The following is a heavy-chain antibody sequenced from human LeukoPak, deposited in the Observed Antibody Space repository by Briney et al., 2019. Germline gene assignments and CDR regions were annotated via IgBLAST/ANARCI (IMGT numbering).Heavy chain of an antibody. D-gene: IGHD1-26*01. J-gene: IGHJ4*02. Sequence: GGSLRLSCAASGFTFSSYAMSWVRQAPGKGLEWVSAISGSGGSTYYADSVKGRFTISRDNSKNTLYLQMNSLRAEDTAVHYCAKGVGATTHFDYWGQGTLVTVSS. V-gene: IGHV3-23*01. CDR3: AKGVGATTHFDY. CDR2: ISGSGGST. CDR1: GFTFSSYA.